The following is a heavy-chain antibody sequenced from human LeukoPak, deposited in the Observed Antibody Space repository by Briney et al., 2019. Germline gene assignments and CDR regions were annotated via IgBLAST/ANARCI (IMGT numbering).Heavy chain of an antibody. CDR1: GFTFSSYA. CDR3: ARDSVTVLTPDNWFFDV. J-gene: IGHJ2*01. CDR2: ISSSSSYI. D-gene: IGHD4-23*01. V-gene: IGHV3-21*01. Sequence: ESGRSLRLSCAASGFTFSSYAMHWVRQAPGKGLEWVSSISSSSSYIYYGDSVKGRFTISRDNAKNSLYLQMHSLRAEDTAVYYCARDSVTVLTPDNWFFDVWGRGTLVTVSS.